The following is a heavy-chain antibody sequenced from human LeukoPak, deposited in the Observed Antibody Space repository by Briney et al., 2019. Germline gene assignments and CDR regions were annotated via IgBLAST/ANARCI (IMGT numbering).Heavy chain of an antibody. CDR1: GGSISSYY. D-gene: IGHD6-13*01. CDR3: ARAPPLGYSSSGGRFAP. CDR2: IYYSGST. J-gene: IGHJ5*02. Sequence: PSETLSLTCTVSGGSISSYYWSWIRQPPGKGLEWIGYIYYSGSTNYNPSLKSRVTISVDTSKNQFSLKLSSVTAADTAVYYCARAPPLGYSSSGGRFAPGGKGPWVTVPS. V-gene: IGHV4-59*01.